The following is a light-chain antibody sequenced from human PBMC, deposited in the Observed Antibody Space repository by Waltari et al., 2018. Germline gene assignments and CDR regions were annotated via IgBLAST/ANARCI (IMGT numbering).Light chain of an antibody. CDR1: QSVKTN. Sequence: EIVLTQSPATLSVSPGERATLSCRASQSVKTNLAWYQQKPGQAPRLLIYGASSRATGVPARFSGSGSGTDFTLTISSLQSEDFALYYCQQYNHWPPVFTFGPGTKLDIK. J-gene: IGKJ3*01. CDR2: GAS. CDR3: QQYNHWPPVFT. V-gene: IGKV3-15*01.